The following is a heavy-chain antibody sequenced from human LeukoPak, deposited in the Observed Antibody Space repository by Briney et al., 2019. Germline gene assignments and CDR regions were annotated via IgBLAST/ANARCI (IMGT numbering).Heavy chain of an antibody. V-gene: IGHV4-39*01. Sequence: SETLSLTCTVSGGSISDYYWSWIRQPPGKGLEWIGSIYYSGSTYYNPSLKSRVTISVDTSKNQFSLKLSSVTAADTAVYYCARHRIPAADDAFDIWGQGTMVTVSS. CDR1: GGSISDYY. D-gene: IGHD6-13*01. CDR3: ARHRIPAADDAFDI. J-gene: IGHJ3*02. CDR2: IYYSGST.